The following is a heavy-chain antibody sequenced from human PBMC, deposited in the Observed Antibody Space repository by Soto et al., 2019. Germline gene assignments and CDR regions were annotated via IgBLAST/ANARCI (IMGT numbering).Heavy chain of an antibody. CDR1: GYRFTDYH. D-gene: IGHD2-8*01. Sequence: QVQLVQSGAEVKKPGASVRVSCKASGYRFTDYHIHWVRQAPGQGLEWLGRINPKSGGTSTAQKFQGWVTMTRNRTISTVYMELTRLRSDDTAVYFCARGHSTDCSNGVCSFFYNHEMDVWGQGTTVTVSS. V-gene: IGHV1-2*04. CDR2: INPKSGGT. CDR3: ARGHSTDCSNGVCSFFYNHEMDV. J-gene: IGHJ6*02.